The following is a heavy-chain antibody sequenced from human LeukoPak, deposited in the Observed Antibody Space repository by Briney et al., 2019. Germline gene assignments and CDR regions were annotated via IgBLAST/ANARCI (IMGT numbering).Heavy chain of an antibody. CDR2: ISSSGT. CDR1: GFTFNNYA. Sequence: GGSLRLSCAASGFTFNNYAMSWVRQAPGKGLEWVSTISSSGTNYADSVKGRSTISRDNSKSTVDLQMNSLRADDTAVYYCARDPGGSFDYWGQGTLVTVSS. J-gene: IGHJ4*02. D-gene: IGHD3-16*01. V-gene: IGHV3-23*01. CDR3: ARDPGGSFDY.